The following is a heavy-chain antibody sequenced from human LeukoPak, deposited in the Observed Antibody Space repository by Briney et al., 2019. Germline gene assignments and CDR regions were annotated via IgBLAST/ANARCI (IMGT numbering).Heavy chain of an antibody. CDR1: GFSLRDYS. Sequence: GGSLRLSCAASGFSLRDYSMDWVRQAPGKGLEWVSSISSSSRYTFYVDSVKGRFTISRDNAKNSLYLQMNSLRAEDTAVYYCARWRVDAFDIWGQGTMVTVSS. D-gene: IGHD6-13*01. CDR2: ISSSSRYT. CDR3: ARWRVDAFDI. V-gene: IGHV3-21*01. J-gene: IGHJ3*02.